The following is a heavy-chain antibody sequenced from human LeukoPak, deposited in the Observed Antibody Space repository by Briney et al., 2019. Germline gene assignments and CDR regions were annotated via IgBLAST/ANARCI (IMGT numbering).Heavy chain of an antibody. CDR1: GFTVSSNY. V-gene: IGHV3-21*01. D-gene: IGHD6-19*01. Sequence: GGSLRLSCAASGFTVSSNYMSWVRQAPGKGLEWVSSISSSSSYIYYADSVKGRFTISRDNAKNSLYLQMNSLRAEDTAVYYCARDNMAVAGTNYWGQGTLVTVSS. J-gene: IGHJ4*02. CDR2: ISSSSSYI. CDR3: ARDNMAVAGTNY.